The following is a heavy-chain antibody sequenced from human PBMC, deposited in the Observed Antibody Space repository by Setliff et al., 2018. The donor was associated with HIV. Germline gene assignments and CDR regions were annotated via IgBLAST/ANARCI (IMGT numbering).Heavy chain of an antibody. CDR1: AFTFNIYA. D-gene: IGHD3-9*01. CDR2: IDANTGIP. Sequence: ASVKVSCKASAFTFNIYAIHWVRQAPGQGIEWMGYIDANTGIPTYAQALSGRFVFSLDTSVTTAYLQISSLTAEDTAVYYCARDFLGDPDWSLDYWGQGTLVTVSS. V-gene: IGHV7-4-1*02. J-gene: IGHJ4*02. CDR3: ARDFLGDPDWSLDY.